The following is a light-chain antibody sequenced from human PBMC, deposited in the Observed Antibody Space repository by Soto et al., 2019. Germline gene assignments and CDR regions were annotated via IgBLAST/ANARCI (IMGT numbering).Light chain of an antibody. CDR3: CSYASSITFV. V-gene: IGLV2-23*03. CDR1: SSDVGSYNL. J-gene: IGLJ2*01. Sequence: QSVLTQPASVAGSPGQSITISCTGTSSDVGSYNLVSWYQQHPGKAPKLIIYEGSKRPSGVSNRFSGSKSGNTASLTISGLQAEDEADYYCCSYASSITFVFGGGTKSPS. CDR2: EGS.